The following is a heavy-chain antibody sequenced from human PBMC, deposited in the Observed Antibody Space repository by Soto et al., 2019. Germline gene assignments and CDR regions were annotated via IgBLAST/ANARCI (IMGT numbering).Heavy chain of an antibody. V-gene: IGHV3-30-3*01. CDR3: ARDVDGGYNPHRPYY. J-gene: IGHJ4*02. D-gene: IGHD6-25*01. Sequence: GGSLRLSCAASGFTFSSYAMHWVRQAPGKGLEWVAVISYDGSNKYYADSVKGRFTISRDNSKNTLYLQMNSLRAEDTAVYYCARDVDGGYNPHRPYYWGQGTLVTVSS. CDR1: GFTFSSYA. CDR2: ISYDGSNK.